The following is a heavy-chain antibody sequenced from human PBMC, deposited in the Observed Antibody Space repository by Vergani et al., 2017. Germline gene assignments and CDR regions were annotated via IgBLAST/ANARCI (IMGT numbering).Heavy chain of an antibody. Sequence: QVQLQQWGAGLLKPSETLSLTCAVYGGSFSGYYWSWIRQPPGKGLEWIGEINHSGSTNYNPSLKSRVTISVDTSKNQFSLKLRSVTAADTAVYYCARGLSGPQGIYDSSGLDYWGQGTLVTVSS. CDR3: ARGLSGPQGIYDSSGLDY. CDR2: INHSGST. D-gene: IGHD3-22*01. CDR1: GGSFSGYY. J-gene: IGHJ4*02. V-gene: IGHV4-34*01.